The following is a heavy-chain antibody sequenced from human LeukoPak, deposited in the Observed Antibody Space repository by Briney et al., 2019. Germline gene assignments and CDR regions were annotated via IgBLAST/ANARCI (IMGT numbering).Heavy chain of an antibody. J-gene: IGHJ3*02. CDR2: IYYSGST. CDR3: ARAKRWRLEPNAFDI. Sequence: SETLSLTCTVSGVSISSGDYYWSWIRQPPGKGLEWIGYIYYSGSTNYNPSLKSRVTISVDTSKNQFSLKLSSVTAADTAVYYCARAKRWRLEPNAFDIWGQGTMVTVSS. CDR1: GVSISSGDYY. V-gene: IGHV4-30-4*02. D-gene: IGHD5-24*01.